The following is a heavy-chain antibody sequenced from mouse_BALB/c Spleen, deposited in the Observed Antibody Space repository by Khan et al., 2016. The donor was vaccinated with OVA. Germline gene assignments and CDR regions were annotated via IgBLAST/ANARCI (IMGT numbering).Heavy chain of an antibody. CDR1: GFSLSSYG. CDR2: IWGDGST. J-gene: IGHJ4*01. Sequence: QVQLQQSGPGLVAPSQSLSITCTVSGFSLSSYGVNWVRQPPGKGLEWLGVIWGDGSTNYHSALRSRLTIRKDNSKSQVFLKMNSLQTDDTATYYCAKFEYHGNFYAMDYWGQGTSVTVSS. D-gene: IGHD2-1*01. V-gene: IGHV2-3*01. CDR3: AKFEYHGNFYAMDY.